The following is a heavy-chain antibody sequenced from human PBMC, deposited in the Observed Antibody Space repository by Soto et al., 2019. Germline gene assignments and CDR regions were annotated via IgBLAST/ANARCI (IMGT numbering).Heavy chain of an antibody. Sequence: GSLRLSCAASGFTFSSYSMNWVRQAPGKGLEWVSSISSSSSYIYYADSVKGRFTISRDNAKNSLYLQMNSLRAEDTAVYYCAKLIQNTEYCSGGSCYSYWGQGTLVTVSS. CDR1: GFTFSSYS. D-gene: IGHD2-15*01. CDR3: AKLIQNTEYCSGGSCYSY. CDR2: ISSSSSYI. J-gene: IGHJ4*02. V-gene: IGHV3-21*01.